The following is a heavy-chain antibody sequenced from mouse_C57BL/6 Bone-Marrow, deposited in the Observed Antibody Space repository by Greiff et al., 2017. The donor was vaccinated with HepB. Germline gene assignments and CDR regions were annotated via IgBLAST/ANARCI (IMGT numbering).Heavy chain of an antibody. D-gene: IGHD2-3*01. CDR1: GFTFSDYG. CDR3: ARGNDGYSFAY. CDR2: ISSGSSTI. V-gene: IGHV5-17*01. Sequence: DVMLVESGGGLVKPGGSLKLSCAASGFTFSDYGMHWVRQAPEKGLEWVAYISSGSSTIYYADTVKGRFTISRDNAKNTLFLQMTSLRSEDTAMYYCARGNDGYSFAYWGQGTLVTVSA. J-gene: IGHJ3*01.